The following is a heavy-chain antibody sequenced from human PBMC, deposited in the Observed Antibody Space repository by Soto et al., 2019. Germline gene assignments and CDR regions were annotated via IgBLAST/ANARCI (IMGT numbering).Heavy chain of an antibody. CDR1: CGSISTNNYY. CDR3: ASLATPL. CDR2: IYYSGST. J-gene: IGHJ4*02. V-gene: IGHV4-61*05. D-gene: IGHD2-15*01. Sequence: SETLSLTCTFSCGSISTNNYYWTCLRQPPWKGLEWIGYIYYSGSTNYNPSLKSRVTISVDTSKDQFSLKLSSVTAADTAVYYCASLATPLWGQGTLVTVSS.